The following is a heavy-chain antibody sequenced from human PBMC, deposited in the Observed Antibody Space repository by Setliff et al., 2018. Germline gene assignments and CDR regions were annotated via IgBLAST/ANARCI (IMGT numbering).Heavy chain of an antibody. Sequence: PSETLSLTCTVSGGSISSSIYYWGWIRQPPGKGLEWIGSIYYSGSTYYNPSLKSRVTISVDTSKNQFSLKLSSVTAADTAVCYCARVSQLVVLSLYYYYGMDVWGQGTTVTVSS. V-gene: IGHV4-39*07. D-gene: IGHD6-6*01. CDR3: ARVSQLVVLSLYYYYGMDV. CDR2: IYYSGST. J-gene: IGHJ6*02. CDR1: GGSISSSIYY.